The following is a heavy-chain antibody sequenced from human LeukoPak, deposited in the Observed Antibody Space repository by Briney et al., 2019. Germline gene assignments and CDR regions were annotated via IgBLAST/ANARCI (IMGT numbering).Heavy chain of an antibody. D-gene: IGHD3-22*01. Sequence: PGGSLRLSCAASGFTLISYSMNWVRQAPGKGLEWVSYISSSSSTIYYADSVKGRFTISRDNAKNSLYLQMNSLRAEDTAVYYCARVRDSSGYYRGYFDYWGQGTLVTVSS. V-gene: IGHV3-48*04. CDR3: ARVRDSSGYYRGYFDY. CDR2: ISSSSSTI. J-gene: IGHJ4*02. CDR1: GFTLISYS.